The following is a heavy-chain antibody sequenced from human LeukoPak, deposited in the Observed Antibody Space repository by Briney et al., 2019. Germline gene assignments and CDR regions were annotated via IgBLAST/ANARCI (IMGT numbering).Heavy chain of an antibody. J-gene: IGHJ4*02. CDR3: ARARRDGYNWVYYFDY. D-gene: IGHD5-24*01. CDR2: IIPIFGTA. CDR1: GGTFSSYA. V-gene: IGHV1-69*13. Sequence: ASVKVSCKASGGTFSSYAISWVRQAPGQGLEWMGGIIPIFGTANYAQKFQGRVTITADESTSTAYMELSSLRSEDTAVYYCARARRDGYNWVYYFDYWGQGTLVTVSS.